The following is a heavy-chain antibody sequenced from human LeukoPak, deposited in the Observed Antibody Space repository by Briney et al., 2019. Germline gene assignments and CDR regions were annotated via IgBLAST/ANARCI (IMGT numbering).Heavy chain of an antibody. CDR3: AREPGRGYSYGYLSSVGGEHDDAFDI. CDR1: GFTFSSYS. J-gene: IGHJ3*02. D-gene: IGHD5-18*01. V-gene: IGHV3-23*01. CDR2: ISNSGGST. Sequence: PGGSLRLSCAASGFTFSSYSMNWVRQAPGKGLEWVSGISNSGGSTYYADSVKGRFTISRDNSKNTLYLQMNSLRAEDTAVYYRAREPGRGYSYGYLSSVGGEHDDAFDIWGQGTMVTVSS.